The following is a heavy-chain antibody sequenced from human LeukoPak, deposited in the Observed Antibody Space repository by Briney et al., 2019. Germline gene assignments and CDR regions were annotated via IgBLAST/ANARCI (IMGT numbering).Heavy chain of an antibody. J-gene: IGHJ6*02. V-gene: IGHV4-59*01. CDR1: GGSISSYY. CDR3: ARQLPQSYYYYYGMDV. Sequence: SETLSLTCTVSGGSISSYYWSWIRQPPGKGLEWIGYIYYSGSTNHNPSLKSRVTISVDTSKNQFSLKLSSVTAADTAVYYCARQLPQSYYYYYGMDVWGQGTTVTVSS. CDR2: IYYSGST. D-gene: IGHD2-2*01.